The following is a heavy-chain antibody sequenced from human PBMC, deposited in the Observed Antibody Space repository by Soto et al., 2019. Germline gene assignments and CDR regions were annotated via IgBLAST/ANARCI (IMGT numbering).Heavy chain of an antibody. CDR1: GFTFSNAW. CDR3: TGDYSGSYYAAV. D-gene: IGHD1-26*01. J-gene: IGHJ4*02. CDR2: IKSKTDGGTT. Sequence: GGSLRLSCAASGFTFSNAWMSWVRQAPGKGLEWVGRIKSKTDGGTTDYAAPVKGRFTISRDDSKNTLYLQMNSLKTEDTAVYYCTGDYSGSYYAAVWGQGTLVTVSS. V-gene: IGHV3-15*01.